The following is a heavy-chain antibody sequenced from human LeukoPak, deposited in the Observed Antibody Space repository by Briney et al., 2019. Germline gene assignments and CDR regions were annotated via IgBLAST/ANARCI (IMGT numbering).Heavy chain of an antibody. Sequence: ASVKSSCKAFGYTFSTNVFSGVRQAPGQGLEWMAWISPYDVNTKYAPRLQDRVTLTTNALTSIAYKELRSLKSDETAVNYCGRLREGIYSSRDAFDIWGQGTMVTVSS. CDR2: ISPYDVNT. D-gene: IGHD6-19*01. CDR1: GYTFSTNV. V-gene: IGHV1-18*04. J-gene: IGHJ3*02. CDR3: GRLREGIYSSRDAFDI.